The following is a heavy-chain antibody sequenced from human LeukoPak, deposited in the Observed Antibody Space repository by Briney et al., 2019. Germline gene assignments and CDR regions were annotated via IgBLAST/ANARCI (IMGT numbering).Heavy chain of an antibody. Sequence: PSETLSLTCAVYGGSFSGYYWSWIRQPPGKGLEWIGEINHSGSTNYNPSLKSRVTISVDTSKNQFSLKLSSVTAADTAVYYCAREMTTNHYYFDYWGQGTLVTVSS. CDR2: INHSGST. CDR3: AREMTTNHYYFDY. J-gene: IGHJ4*02. V-gene: IGHV4-34*01. D-gene: IGHD5-24*01. CDR1: GGSFSGYY.